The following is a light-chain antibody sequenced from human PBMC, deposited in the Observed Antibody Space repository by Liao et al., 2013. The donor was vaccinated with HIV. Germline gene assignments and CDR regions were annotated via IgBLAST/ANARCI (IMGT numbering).Light chain of an antibody. CDR1: KLGDKY. CDR2: QDN. J-gene: IGLJ1*01. CDR3: QAWDSNSYV. V-gene: IGLV3-1*01. Sequence: SYELTQPPSVSVSPGQTASIACSGDKLGDKYACWCQQKPGQSPVLVIYQDNKRPSGIPERFSGSNSGNTATLTISGTQAMDEADYYCQAWDSNSYVFGNGTKVTVL.